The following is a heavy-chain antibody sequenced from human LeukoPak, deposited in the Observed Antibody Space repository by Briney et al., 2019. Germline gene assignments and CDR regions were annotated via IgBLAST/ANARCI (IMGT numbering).Heavy chain of an antibody. Sequence: GGSLRLSCAASGFTFSSYAMSWVRQAPGKGLEWVAVISYDGSNKYYADSVKGRFTISRDNSKNTLYLQMNSLRAEDTAVYYCARDGGREWYSSGWFYFDYWGQGTLVTVSS. CDR1: GFTFSSYA. V-gene: IGHV3-30-3*01. CDR3: ARDGGREWYSSGWFYFDY. D-gene: IGHD6-19*01. J-gene: IGHJ4*02. CDR2: ISYDGSNK.